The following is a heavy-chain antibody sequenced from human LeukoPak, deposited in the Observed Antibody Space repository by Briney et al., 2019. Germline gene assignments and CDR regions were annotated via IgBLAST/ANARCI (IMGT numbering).Heavy chain of an antibody. D-gene: IGHD2-21*01. J-gene: IGHJ4*02. Sequence: GGSLRLSCAASGFTFSSYAMHWVRQAPGKGLEWVAVISYDGSNKYYADSVKGRFTISRDNSKNTLYLQMNSLRAEDTAVYYCARGTVVVKYYFDYWGQGTLVTVSS. CDR1: GFTFSSYA. CDR3: ARGTVVVKYYFDY. CDR2: ISYDGSNK. V-gene: IGHV3-30-3*01.